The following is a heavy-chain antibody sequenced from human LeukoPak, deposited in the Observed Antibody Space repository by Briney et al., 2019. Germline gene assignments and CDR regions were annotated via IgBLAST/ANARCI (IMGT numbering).Heavy chain of an antibody. Sequence: GGSLRLSCAASGFTFKNNGMNWVRQAPGKGLEWVAVVSSDGGDEYYADSVKGRFTISRDNSKSTLYLQLNSLRTDDTAVYYCARDWGYSSRWYSPHLDYWGQGTLVTVSS. V-gene: IGHV3-30*03. CDR2: VSSDGGDE. CDR1: GFTFKNNG. D-gene: IGHD6-13*01. CDR3: ARDWGYSSRWYSPHLDY. J-gene: IGHJ4*02.